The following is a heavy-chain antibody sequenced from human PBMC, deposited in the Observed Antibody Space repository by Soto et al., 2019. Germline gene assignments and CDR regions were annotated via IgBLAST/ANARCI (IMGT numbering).Heavy chain of an antibody. CDR1: GFTVSDNY. CDR3: GRYYFGSGSSFEGVS. CDR2: IYSGGPT. Sequence: GGSLRLSCAASGFTVSDNYMSWVRQPPGKGLEWVSVIYSGGPTYYAHSVRGRFTISRDNSKNTLNLQMNSLRVEDTAVYYCGRYYFGSGSSFEGVSWGQGTLVTVSS. D-gene: IGHD3-10*01. V-gene: IGHV3-66*01. J-gene: IGHJ5*02.